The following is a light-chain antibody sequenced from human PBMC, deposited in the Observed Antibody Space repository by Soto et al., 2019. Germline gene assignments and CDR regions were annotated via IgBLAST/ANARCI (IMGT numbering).Light chain of an antibody. CDR1: QSVSSSY. CDR3: QQYGSSRWT. CDR2: GAS. J-gene: IGKJ1*01. V-gene: IGKV3-20*01. Sequence: EIVLTQSPGTLSLSPGERATLSCRASQSVSSSYLAWYQQQPGQAPRLLIYGASSRATGIPDRFSGSGSGTDFTLTISRPEPEDFAVYYCQQYGSSRWTFGQGTKV.